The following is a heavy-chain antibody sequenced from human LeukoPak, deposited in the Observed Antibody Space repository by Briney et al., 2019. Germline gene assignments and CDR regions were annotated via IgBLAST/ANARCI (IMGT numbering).Heavy chain of an antibody. Sequence: SETLSLTCTVSGYSISSGYYWGWIRQPPGKGLEWIGSIYHSGSTYYNPSLKSRVTISVDTSKNQFSLKLSSVTAADTAVYYCARDQADILTGAYFDYWGQGTLVTVSS. D-gene: IGHD3-9*01. CDR1: GYSISSGYY. J-gene: IGHJ4*02. CDR2: IYHSGST. V-gene: IGHV4-38-2*02. CDR3: ARDQADILTGAYFDY.